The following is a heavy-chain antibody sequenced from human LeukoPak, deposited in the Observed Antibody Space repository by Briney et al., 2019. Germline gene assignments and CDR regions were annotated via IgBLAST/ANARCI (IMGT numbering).Heavy chain of an antibody. CDR3: ASSGWYQVVVY. J-gene: IGHJ4*02. CDR2: IYYSGST. CDR1: GDSITSSSYY. D-gene: IGHD6-19*01. V-gene: IGHV4-39*07. Sequence: SETLSLTCTVSGDSITSSSYYWGWIRQPPGKGLEWIGSIYYSGSTYYNPSLKSRVTISVDTSKNQFSLKLSSVTAADTAVYYCASSGWYQVVVYWGQGTLVTVSS.